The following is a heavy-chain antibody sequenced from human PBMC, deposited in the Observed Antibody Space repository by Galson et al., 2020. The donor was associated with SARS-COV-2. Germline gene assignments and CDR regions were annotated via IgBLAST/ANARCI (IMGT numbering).Heavy chain of an antibody. D-gene: IGHD3-9*01. Sequence: SETLSLTCTVSGGSISSSSYYWGWIRQPPGKGLEWIGSIYYSGSTYYNPSLKRRVTISVDTSKNQFSLKLSSVTAADTAVYYCARHFPLIDGDFDWLLPDNWFDPWGQGTLVTVSS. J-gene: IGHJ5*02. CDR1: GGSISSSSYY. V-gene: IGHV4-39*01. CDR3: ARHFPLIDGDFDWLLPDNWFDP. CDR2: IYYSGST.